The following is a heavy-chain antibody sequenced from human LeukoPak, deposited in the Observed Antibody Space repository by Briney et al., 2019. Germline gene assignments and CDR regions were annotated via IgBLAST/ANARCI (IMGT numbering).Heavy chain of an antibody. CDR3: AGVRGPRPYYYYMDV. CDR2: ISAYNGNT. D-gene: IGHD3-16*01. Sequence: ASVKVSCKASGYTFTSYGISWVRQAPGQGLEWMGWISAYNGNTNYAQKLQGRVTMTTDTSTSTAYMELSSLRSEDTAVYYCAGVRGPRPYYYYMDVWGKGTTVTVSS. J-gene: IGHJ6*03. V-gene: IGHV1-18*01. CDR1: GYTFTSYG.